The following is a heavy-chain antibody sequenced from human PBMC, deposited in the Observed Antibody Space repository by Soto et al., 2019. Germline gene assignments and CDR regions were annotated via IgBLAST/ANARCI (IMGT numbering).Heavy chain of an antibody. D-gene: IGHD4-17*01. CDR3: ARESDYGDYTAAFDI. CDR2: IYYSGST. CDR1: GGSISSYY. V-gene: IGHV4-59*01. J-gene: IGHJ3*02. Sequence: TSETLSLTCTVSGGSISSYYWSWIRQPPGKGLEWIGYIYYSGSTNYNPSLKSRVTISVDTPKNQFSLKLSSVTAADTAVYYCARESDYGDYTAAFDIWGQGTMVTVS.